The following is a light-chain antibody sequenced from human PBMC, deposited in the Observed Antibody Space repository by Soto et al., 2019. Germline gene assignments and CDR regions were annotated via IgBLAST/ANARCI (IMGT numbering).Light chain of an antibody. Sequence: QSVLTQPASVSGSPGQSITISCTGTSSDVGSYNLVSWYQHHPGKAPKLMIYEVSEWPSGVSNRFSGSKSGNTASLTISGLQAEDEADYYCCSYAGRTTPYVFGTGTKVTVL. CDR1: SSDVGSYNL. CDR3: CSYAGRTTPYV. J-gene: IGLJ1*01. V-gene: IGLV2-23*02. CDR2: EVS.